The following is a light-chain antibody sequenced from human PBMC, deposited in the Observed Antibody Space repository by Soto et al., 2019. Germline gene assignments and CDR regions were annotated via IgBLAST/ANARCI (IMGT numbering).Light chain of an antibody. J-gene: IGKJ1*01. CDR2: DAS. CDR1: QSISKW. V-gene: IGKV1-5*01. Sequence: DIQMTQSPSSVSASVGDRVTITCRASQSISKWVAWYQQKPGKAPELLIYDASNLQSGVPSRFSGSGSGTEFTLTISSLQPDDFATYYCQQYNSYSFGQGTKVDIK. CDR3: QQYNSYS.